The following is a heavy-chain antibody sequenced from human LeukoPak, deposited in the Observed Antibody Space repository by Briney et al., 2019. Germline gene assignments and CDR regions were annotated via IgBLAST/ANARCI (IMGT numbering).Heavy chain of an antibody. J-gene: IGHJ6*02. CDR2: INHSGST. CDR1: GGSFSGYY. Sequence: SETLSLTCAVYGGSFSGYYWSWIRQPPGKGLEWIGEINHSGSTNYNPSLKSRVTISVDTSKNQFSLKLSSVTAADTAVYYCARGGNYYYYCGMDVWGQGTTATVSS. V-gene: IGHV4-34*01. CDR3: ARGGNYYYYCGMDV.